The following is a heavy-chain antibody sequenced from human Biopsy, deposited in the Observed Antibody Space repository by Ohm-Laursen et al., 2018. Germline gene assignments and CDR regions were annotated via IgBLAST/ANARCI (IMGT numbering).Heavy chain of an antibody. CDR1: GASIGSNDYY. D-gene: IGHD1-26*01. V-gene: IGHV4-30-4*08. Sequence: TLSLTCTVSGASIGSNDYYWTWIRQRPGKGLEWAGHISYSGSTYYNPSFKSRVTISVDTSKNQFSLKLSSVTAADTAVYYCAVKSYFSTSFDPWGQGTLVTVSS. CDR2: ISYSGST. CDR3: AVKSYFSTSFDP. J-gene: IGHJ5*02.